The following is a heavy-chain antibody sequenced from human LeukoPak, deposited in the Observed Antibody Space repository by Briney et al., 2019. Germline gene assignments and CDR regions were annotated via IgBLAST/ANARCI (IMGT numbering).Heavy chain of an antibody. CDR2: INPSGGST. J-gene: IGHJ4*02. CDR1: GYTFTSYY. CDR3: ARGSEDYDLES. D-gene: IGHD3-3*01. Sequence: GGSLRLSCAASGYTFTSYYMHWVRQAPGQGLEWMGIINPSGGSTSYAQKFQGRVTMTRDTSTSTVYMELSSLRSEDTAVYYCARGSEDYDLESWGQGTLVTVSS. V-gene: IGHV1-46*01.